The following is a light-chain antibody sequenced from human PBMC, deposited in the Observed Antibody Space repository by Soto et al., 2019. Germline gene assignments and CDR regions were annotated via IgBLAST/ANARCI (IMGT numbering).Light chain of an antibody. Sequence: EIVLTQSPGTLSLSPGERATLSCRASQSVTSSYLAWYQQKPGQAPRLLTYGASSRATGIPDRFSGSGSATDFTLTISRREAEDVAVYYCQQYGSSPLTFGGGTKVEIK. CDR2: GAS. CDR1: QSVTSSY. V-gene: IGKV3-20*01. J-gene: IGKJ4*01. CDR3: QQYGSSPLT.